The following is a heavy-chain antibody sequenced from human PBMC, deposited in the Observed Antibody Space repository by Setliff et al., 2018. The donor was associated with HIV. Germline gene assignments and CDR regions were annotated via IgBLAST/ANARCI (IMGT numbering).Heavy chain of an antibody. V-gene: IGHV1-69*13. CDR1: GGALSTYA. CDR3: ARAAYYDSRDFSDYYYMDV. Sequence: SVKVSCKASGGALSTYAINWVRQAPGQGLEWVGGIIPVFGTANYAQKLEGRVTITADESTSTAYMELSGLSSEDTVVYYCARAAYYDSRDFSDYYYMDVWGTG. J-gene: IGHJ6*03. D-gene: IGHD3-22*01. CDR2: IIPVFGTA.